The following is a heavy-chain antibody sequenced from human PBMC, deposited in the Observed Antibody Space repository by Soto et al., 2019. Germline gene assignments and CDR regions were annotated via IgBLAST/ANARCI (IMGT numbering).Heavy chain of an antibody. V-gene: IGHV1-18*01. D-gene: IGHD5-12*01. CDR3: ARGGAPIAS. CDR2: ISAYNGNT. CDR1: GYTFTKFG. Sequence: QVQLVQSGAEVKKPGASVKVSCKASGYTFTKFGISWVRQAPGQGLEWMGWISAYNGNTNYAQKFHGRVTMTTDNSTSTAYMEVRSLRFDAAAVYYCARGGAPIASWGHGSLVTVSS. J-gene: IGHJ5*01.